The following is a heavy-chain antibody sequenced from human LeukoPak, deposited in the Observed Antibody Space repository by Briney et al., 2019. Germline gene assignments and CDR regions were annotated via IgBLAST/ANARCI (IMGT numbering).Heavy chain of an antibody. CDR1: GGSISSYY. D-gene: IGHD1-26*01. Sequence: MASETLSLTCTVSGGSISSYYWSWIRQPPGKGLEWIGYIYYSGSTNYNPSLKSRVTISVDTSKNQFSLKLSSVTAADTAVYYCARGQTIVGATGDFWGQGTLVTVSS. J-gene: IGHJ4*02. V-gene: IGHV4-59*08. CDR3: ARGQTIVGATGDF. CDR2: IYYSGST.